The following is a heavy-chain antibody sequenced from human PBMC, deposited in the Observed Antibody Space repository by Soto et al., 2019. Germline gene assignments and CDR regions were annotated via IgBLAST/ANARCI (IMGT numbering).Heavy chain of an antibody. CDR1: GYTFTSYG. J-gene: IGHJ5*02. Sequence: GASVKVSCKASGYTFTSYGISWVRQAPGQGLEWMGWISAYNGNTNYAQKLQGRVTMTTDTSTSTAYMELRSLRSDDTAVYYCARALSDFWSGNSWFDPWGQGTRVTVSS. CDR2: ISAYNGNT. V-gene: IGHV1-18*01. D-gene: IGHD3-3*01. CDR3: ARALSDFWSGNSWFDP.